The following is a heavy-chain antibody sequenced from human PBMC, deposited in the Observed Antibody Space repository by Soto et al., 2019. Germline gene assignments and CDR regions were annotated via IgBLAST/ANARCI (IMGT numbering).Heavy chain of an antibody. D-gene: IGHD6-13*01. CDR3: ARWGLSSSSWFYYYGLDV. Sequence: SETLSLTCTVSGGSISSSSYYWGWIRQPPGKGLEWIGSISYSGSTYYSPSLKSRVTISVDTSKNQFSLKVSSVTAADTAVYYCARWGLSSSSWFYYYGLDVWGQGTTVNVSS. CDR2: ISYSGST. J-gene: IGHJ6*02. V-gene: IGHV4-39*01. CDR1: GGSISSSSYY.